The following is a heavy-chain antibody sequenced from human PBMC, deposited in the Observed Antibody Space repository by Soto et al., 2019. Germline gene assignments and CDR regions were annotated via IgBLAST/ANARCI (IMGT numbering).Heavy chain of an antibody. CDR2: ISYSGST. V-gene: IGHV4-59*08. J-gene: IGHJ3*01. CDR3: ARFYGLEAFDF. D-gene: IGHD3-16*01. CDR1: GGSISSYY. Sequence: QVQLQESGPGLVKPSETLSLTCTVSGGSISSYYWSWIRQPPGKGLEWIGYISYSGSTNYNPSLTSRVTISLDTSKNQFSLKLNSVTAADTAVYYCARFYGLEAFDFWGHGTMVTVSS.